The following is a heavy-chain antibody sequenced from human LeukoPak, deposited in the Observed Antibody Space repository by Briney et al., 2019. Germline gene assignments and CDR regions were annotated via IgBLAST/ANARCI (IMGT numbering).Heavy chain of an antibody. V-gene: IGHV3-66*04. CDR1: GFTVSSNY. Sequence: GGSLRLSCAASGFTVSSNYMSWVRQAPGKGLEWVSVIYSGGSTYYADSVKGRFTISRDNSKNTLYLQMNSLRAEDTAVYYCAILTTPGIAAAGTGDAFDIWGQGTMVTVSS. J-gene: IGHJ3*02. CDR2: IYSGGST. D-gene: IGHD6-13*01. CDR3: AILTTPGIAAAGTGDAFDI.